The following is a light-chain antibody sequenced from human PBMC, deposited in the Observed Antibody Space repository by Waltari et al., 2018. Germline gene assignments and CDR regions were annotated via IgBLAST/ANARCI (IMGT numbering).Light chain of an antibody. CDR1: QKISSY. J-gene: IGKJ1*01. CDR2: DAS. Sequence: TCRASQKISSYLNGYQQKPGTAPRLLIYDASRLQSGVPSRFSGSGSGTDFTLTISSLQPEDFGTYYCQQTYTTPRTFGQGTKVETK. CDR3: QQTYTTPRT. V-gene: IGKV1-39*01.